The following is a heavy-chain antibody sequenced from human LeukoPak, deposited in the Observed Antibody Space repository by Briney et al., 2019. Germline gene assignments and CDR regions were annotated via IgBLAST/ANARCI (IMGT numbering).Heavy chain of an antibody. D-gene: IGHD3-22*01. CDR3: ASGYGVYYDSSGYAVDY. CDR2: IYYSGST. CDR1: GGSISSSSYY. Sequence: SETLSLTCTASGGSISSSSYYWGWIRQPPGKGLEWIGSIYYSGSTYYNPSLKSRVTISVDTSKNQFSLKLSSVTAADTAVYYCASGYGVYYDSSGYAVDYWGQGTLVTVSS. J-gene: IGHJ4*02. V-gene: IGHV4-39*01.